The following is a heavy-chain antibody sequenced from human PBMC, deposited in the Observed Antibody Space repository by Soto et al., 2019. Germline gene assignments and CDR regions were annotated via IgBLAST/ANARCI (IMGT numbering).Heavy chain of an antibody. J-gene: IGHJ4*02. V-gene: IGHV1-69*12. D-gene: IGHD4-4*01. CDR2: IIPIFGTA. Sequence: QVQLVQSGAEVKKPGSSVKVSCKASGGTFSSYAISWVRQAPGQGLEWMGGIIPIFGTADYAQTFQGRVTITADESTGTAYMELSSLRSEDTAVYYCARDGGVYDYSPFDYWGQGTLVTVSS. CDR1: GGTFSSYA. CDR3: ARDGGVYDYSPFDY.